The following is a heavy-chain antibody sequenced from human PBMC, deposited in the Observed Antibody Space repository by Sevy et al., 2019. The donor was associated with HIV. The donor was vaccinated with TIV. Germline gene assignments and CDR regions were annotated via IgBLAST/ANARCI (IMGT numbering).Heavy chain of an antibody. CDR2: IYHSGST. Sequence: SETLSLTCAVSRYSIRSDDYWVWIRQPPGKGLEWIGNIYHSGSTYYNPSLRSRVSMSVDTSMNQFSLKLNSVTAADTALYYCASTLRGNFDSKASAFDIWGQGTMVTVSS. CDR3: ASTLRGNFDSKASAFDI. CDR1: RYSIRSDDY. J-gene: IGHJ3*02. V-gene: IGHV4-38-2*01. D-gene: IGHD3-22*01.